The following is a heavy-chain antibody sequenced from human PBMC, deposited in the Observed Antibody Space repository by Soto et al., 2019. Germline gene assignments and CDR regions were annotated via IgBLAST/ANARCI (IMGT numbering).Heavy chain of an antibody. Sequence: GASVKVSCKASGFTLTSSAAQWVRQARGQRLEWIGWIVVGSGNTNYAQKFQERVTITRDMSTSTAYMELSSLRSEDTAVYYCAAAFAAGATFDPWGQGTLVTVSS. CDR2: IVVGSGNT. V-gene: IGHV1-58*01. CDR3: AAAFAAGATFDP. D-gene: IGHD1-26*01. CDR1: GFTLTSSA. J-gene: IGHJ5*02.